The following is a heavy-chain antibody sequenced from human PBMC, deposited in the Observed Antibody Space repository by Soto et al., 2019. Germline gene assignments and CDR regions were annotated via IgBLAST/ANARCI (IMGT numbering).Heavy chain of an antibody. V-gene: IGHV4-39*01. CDR1: NVSITRYY. CDR3: ARRLVRDGYDY. Sequence: PSQTLSLTCSVCNVSITRYYWSWIRQAPGKGLAWIASIYYSGSTYYNPSLKSRGTIYLATSKNQFSLTLSSVTAADTAVYDCARRLVRDGYDYWGQGTLVTVSS. J-gene: IGHJ4*02. D-gene: IGHD5-12*01. CDR2: IYYSGST.